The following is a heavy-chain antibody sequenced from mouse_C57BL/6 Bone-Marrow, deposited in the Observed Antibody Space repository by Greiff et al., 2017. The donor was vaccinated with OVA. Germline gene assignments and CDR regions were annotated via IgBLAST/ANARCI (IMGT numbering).Heavy chain of an antibody. J-gene: IGHJ3*01. Sequence: EVQGVESGGGLVKPGGSLKLSCAASGFTFSDYGMHWVRQAPEKGLEWVAYISSGSSTIYDADTVKGRFTISRDNAKNTLFLQMTSLRSEDTAMYYCARENKSAWFAYWGQGTLVTVSA. D-gene: IGHD5-1-1*01. V-gene: IGHV5-17*01. CDR3: ARENKSAWFAY. CDR2: ISSGSSTI. CDR1: GFTFSDYG.